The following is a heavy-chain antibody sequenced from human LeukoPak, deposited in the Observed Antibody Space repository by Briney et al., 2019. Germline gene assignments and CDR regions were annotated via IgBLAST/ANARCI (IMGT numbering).Heavy chain of an antibody. CDR1: GYTFTGYY. J-gene: IGHJ4*02. V-gene: IGHV1-2*02. CDR2: INPNSGGT. D-gene: IGHD3-22*01. CDR3: AVRGPYDSSGYYFDY. Sequence: ASVKVSCKASGYTFTGYYMHWVRQAPGQGLEWMGWINPNSGGTNYAQKFQGRVTMTRDTSISTAYMELSRLRSDDTAVYYCAVRGPYDSSGYYFDYWGQGTLVTVSS.